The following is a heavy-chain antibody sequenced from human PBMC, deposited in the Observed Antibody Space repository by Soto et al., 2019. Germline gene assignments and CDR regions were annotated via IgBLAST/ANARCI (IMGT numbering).Heavy chain of an antibody. CDR1: GFTFSSYG. V-gene: IGHV3-30*03. D-gene: IGHD4-17*01. J-gene: IGHJ4*02. CDR2: ISYDGSNK. CDR3: ARDHYGDYVYYFDY. Sequence: GGSLRLSCAASGFTFSSYGMHWVRQAPGKGLERVAVISYDGSNKYYADSVKGRFTISRDNSKNTLYLQMNSLRAEDTAVYYCARDHYGDYVYYFDYWGQGTLVTVSS.